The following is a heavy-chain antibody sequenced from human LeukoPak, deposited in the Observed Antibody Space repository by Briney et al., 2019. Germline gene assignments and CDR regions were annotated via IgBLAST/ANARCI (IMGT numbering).Heavy chain of an antibody. CDR1: GGTFSSYA. Sequence: SVKVSCKASGGTFSSYAISWVRQAPGQGLEWMGGIIPIFGTANYAQKFQGRVTITADESTSTAYMELSSLRSEDTAVYYCARANGDGYNCDYWGQGTLVTVSS. J-gene: IGHJ4*02. D-gene: IGHD5-24*01. V-gene: IGHV1-69*13. CDR2: IIPIFGTA. CDR3: ARANGDGYNCDY.